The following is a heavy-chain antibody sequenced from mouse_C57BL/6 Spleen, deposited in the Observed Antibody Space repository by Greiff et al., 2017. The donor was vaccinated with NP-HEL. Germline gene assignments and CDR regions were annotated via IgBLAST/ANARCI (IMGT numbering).Heavy chain of an antibody. V-gene: IGHV5-17*01. D-gene: IGHD3-2*02. Sequence: EVKLVESGGGLVKPGGSLKLSCAASGFTFSDYGMHWVRQAPEKGLEWVAYISSGSSTIYYADTVKGRFTISRDNAKNTLFLQMTSLRSEDTAMYYCARPQLRLRGAMDYWGQRTSVTVSS. CDR1: GFTFSDYG. CDR2: ISSGSSTI. CDR3: ARPQLRLRGAMDY. J-gene: IGHJ4*01.